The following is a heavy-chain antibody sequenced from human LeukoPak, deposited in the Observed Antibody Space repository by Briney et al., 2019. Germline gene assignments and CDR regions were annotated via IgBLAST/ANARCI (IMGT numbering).Heavy chain of an antibody. CDR1: GFTFSSYW. Sequence: GGSLRLSCAASGFTFSSYWMSWVRQAPGKGLEWVANIKQDGSEKYYVDSVKGRFTISRDNAKNSLYLQMNSLRAEDTAVYYCARDLGHYVWGSYRPCYFDYWGQGTLVTVSS. CDR2: IKQDGSEK. CDR3: ARDLGHYVWGSYRPCYFDY. D-gene: IGHD3-16*02. V-gene: IGHV3-7*01. J-gene: IGHJ4*02.